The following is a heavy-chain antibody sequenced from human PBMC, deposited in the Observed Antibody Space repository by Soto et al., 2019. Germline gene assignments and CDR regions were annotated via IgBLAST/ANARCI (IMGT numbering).Heavy chain of an antibody. Sequence: SETLSLTCTVSGGSLSSFYWGWIRRPPGKGLEWIGYIYHSGATKYNSSLKSRVTMSVDSSKNEFSLKLTSVTAADTAVYYCARCQKEDLATAPAAHYSRRGHGT. CDR2: IYHSGAT. D-gene: IGHD2-2*01. J-gene: IGHJ4*01. CDR3: ARCQKEDLATAPAAHYSR. CDR1: GGSLSSFY. V-gene: IGHV4-59*01.